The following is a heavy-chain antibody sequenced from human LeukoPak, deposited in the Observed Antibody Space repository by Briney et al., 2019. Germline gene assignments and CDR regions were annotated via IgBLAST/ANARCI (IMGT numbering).Heavy chain of an antibody. CDR2: IKQDGSEK. CDR1: GFTFSHYW. J-gene: IGHJ4*02. D-gene: IGHD5-18*01. V-gene: IGHV3-7*01. Sequence: GGSLRLSRAASGFTFSHYWMSWVRQAPGKGLEWVANIKQDGSEKYYVDSVKGRFTISRDNAKNSLYLQMNSLRAEDTALYYCATHRGYSYGTAEDFDYWGQGTLVTVSS. CDR3: ATHRGYSYGTAEDFDY.